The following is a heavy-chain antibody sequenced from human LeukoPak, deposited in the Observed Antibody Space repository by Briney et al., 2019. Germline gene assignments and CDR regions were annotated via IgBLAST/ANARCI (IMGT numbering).Heavy chain of an antibody. V-gene: IGHV3-11*01. J-gene: IGHJ4*02. CDR1: GFTLSDWY. D-gene: IGHD5-24*01. CDR3: ARDRQFPAVVDY. Sequence: GGSLRLSCAVSGFTLSDWYMSWVRQAPGKGLEGVSVISRSGNTIYYADSVKGGFTISRDPANNSLFLQMNSLRAEDTAVYYCARDRQFPAVVDYWGQGTLVAVSS. CDR2: ISRSGNTI.